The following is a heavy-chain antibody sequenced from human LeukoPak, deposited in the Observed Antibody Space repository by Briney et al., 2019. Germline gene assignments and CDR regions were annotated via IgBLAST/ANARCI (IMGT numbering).Heavy chain of an antibody. D-gene: IGHD6-13*01. CDR3: ARGFSSWYLSPYYLEY. CDR1: GYTFTGYY. Sequence: EASVKVSCKASGYTFTGYYMHWVRQVPGQALEWMGWINPNSGGTNYAQKFQGRVTMTRDTSITTAYMELSRLRSDDTAVYYCARGFSSWYLSPYYLEYCGQGTPVTVS. J-gene: IGHJ4*02. V-gene: IGHV1-2*02. CDR2: INPNSGGT.